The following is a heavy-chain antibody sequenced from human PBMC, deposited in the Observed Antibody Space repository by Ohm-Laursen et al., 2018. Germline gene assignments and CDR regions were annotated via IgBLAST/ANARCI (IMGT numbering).Heavy chain of an antibody. CDR2: ISSSSSYI. CDR1: GFTFSSYS. CDR3: ANYDPWSGYSFHS. V-gene: IGHV3-21*06. D-gene: IGHD3-3*01. Sequence: SLRLSCAASGFTFSSYSMNWVRQAPGKGLEWVSSISSSSSYIYYADSVKGRFTISRDNAKNLLYLQLNSLRAEDTGVYYCANYDPWSGYSFHSWGQGALVTVSS. J-gene: IGHJ4*02.